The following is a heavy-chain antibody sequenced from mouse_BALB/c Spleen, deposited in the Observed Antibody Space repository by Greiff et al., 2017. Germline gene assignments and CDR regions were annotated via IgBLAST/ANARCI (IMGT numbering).Heavy chain of an antibody. CDR1: GFSLTSYG. J-gene: IGHJ4*01. Sequence: QVHVKQSGPGLVAPSQSLSITCTVSGFSLTSYGVHWVRQPPGKGLEWLGVIWAGGSTNYNSALMSRLSISKDNSKSQVFLKMNSLQTDDTAMYYCATTGVYAMDYWGQGTSVTVSS. CDR2: IWAGGST. V-gene: IGHV2-9*02. D-gene: IGHD4-1*02. CDR3: ATTGVYAMDY.